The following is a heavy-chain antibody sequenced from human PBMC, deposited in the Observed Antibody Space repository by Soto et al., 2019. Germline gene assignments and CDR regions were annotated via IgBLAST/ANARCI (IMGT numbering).Heavy chain of an antibody. CDR1: GVTFSSHS. Sequence: VQLVESGGGLVKPGGSLRLSCAASGVTFSSHSMNWVRQAPGKGLEWVSSISSSSSYIYYADSVKGRFTISRDNAKNLVYLQMNSLRAEDMAVYYCARLDRGSLDYWGRGTLVTVSS. CDR2: ISSSSSYI. V-gene: IGHV3-21*01. D-gene: IGHD6-25*01. CDR3: ARLDRGSLDY. J-gene: IGHJ4*02.